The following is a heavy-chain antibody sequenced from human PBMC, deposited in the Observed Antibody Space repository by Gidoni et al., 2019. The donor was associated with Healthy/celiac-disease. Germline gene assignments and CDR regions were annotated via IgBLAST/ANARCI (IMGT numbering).Heavy chain of an antibody. CDR1: GFTFSSYA. CDR3: AKATYYDILTGPDLDY. J-gene: IGHJ4*02. CDR2: ISGSGGST. V-gene: IGHV3-23*01. D-gene: IGHD3-9*01. Sequence: EVQLLESGGGLVQPGGSLRLSCAASGFTFSSYAMSWVRQAPGKGLGWVSAISGSGGSTYYADSVKGRFTISRDNSKNTLYLQMNSLRAEDTAVYYCAKATYYDILTGPDLDYWGQGTLVTVSS.